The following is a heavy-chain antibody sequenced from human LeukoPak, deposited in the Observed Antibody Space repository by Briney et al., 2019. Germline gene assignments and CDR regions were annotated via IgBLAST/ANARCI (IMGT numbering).Heavy chain of an antibody. Sequence: ASVKVSCKASGYTFTGYYMHWVRQAPGQGLEWVGRINPNSGGTNYAQKFQGRVTMTRDTSISTAYMELSRLRSDDTAVYYCARETKLEWLLIFDYWGQGTLVTVSS. J-gene: IGHJ4*02. CDR2: INPNSGGT. V-gene: IGHV1-2*06. CDR3: ARETKLEWLLIFDY. D-gene: IGHD3-3*01. CDR1: GYTFTGYY.